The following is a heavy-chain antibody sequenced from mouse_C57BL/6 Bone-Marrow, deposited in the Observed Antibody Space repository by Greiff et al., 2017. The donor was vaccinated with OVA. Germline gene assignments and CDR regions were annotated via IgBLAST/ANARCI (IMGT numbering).Heavy chain of an antibody. CDR2: IYPGGGYT. J-gene: IGHJ3*01. D-gene: IGHD2-3*01. CDR3: ARVYDGGFAY. CDR1: GYTFTNYW. V-gene: IGHV1-63*01. Sequence: QVQLKESGAELVRPGTSVKMSCKASGYTFTNYWIGWAKQRPGHGLEWIGDIYPGGGYTNYNEKFKGKATLTADKSSGTAYMQFSSLTSEDSAIYYCARVYDGGFAYWGQGTLVTVSA.